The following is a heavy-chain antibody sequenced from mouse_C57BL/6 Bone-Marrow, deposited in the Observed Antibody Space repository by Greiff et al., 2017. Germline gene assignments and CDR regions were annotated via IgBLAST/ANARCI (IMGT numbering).Heavy chain of an antibody. CDR1: GYSFTGYY. D-gene: IGHD2-1*01. CDR3: ARSRRNYAYYYAMDY. Sequence: EVKLVESGPELVKPGASVKISCKASGYSFTGYYMNWVKQSPEKSLEWIGEINPSTGGTTYNQKFKAKATLTVDKSSSTAYMQLKSLTSEDSAVYYCARSRRNYAYYYAMDYWGQGTSVTVSS. V-gene: IGHV1-42*01. J-gene: IGHJ4*01. CDR2: INPSTGGT.